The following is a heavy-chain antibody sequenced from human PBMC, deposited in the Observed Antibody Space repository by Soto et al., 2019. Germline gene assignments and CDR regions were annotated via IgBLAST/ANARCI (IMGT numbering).Heavy chain of an antibody. D-gene: IGHD5-18*01. CDR3: ARFRWIQLWLAVVS. V-gene: IGHV4-31*03. CDR2: IYYSGST. Sequence: PSETLSLTCTVSGGSISSGGYYWSWIRQHPGKGLEWIGYIYYSGSTYYSPSLKSRVTISVDTSKNQFSLKLSSVTAADTAVYYCARFRWIQLWLAVVSWGQGTLVTVSS. CDR1: GGSISSGGYY. J-gene: IGHJ5*02.